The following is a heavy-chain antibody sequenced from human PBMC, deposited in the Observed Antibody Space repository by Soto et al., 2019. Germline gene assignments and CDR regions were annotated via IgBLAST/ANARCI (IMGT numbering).Heavy chain of an antibody. Sequence: SETLSLTCTVSGGSINSVNSYWSWIRQHPGRGLEWIGHVFHTGPSYYNPSLKSRVSISLDTSQNQVSLKLDSVTAADTAVYYCARDHATCTGTTCYFAGNWFDPWGQGTLVTVSS. J-gene: IGHJ5*02. CDR3: ARDHATCTGTTCYFAGNWFDP. D-gene: IGHD2-8*02. V-gene: IGHV4-31*03. CDR2: VFHTGPS. CDR1: GGSINSVNSY.